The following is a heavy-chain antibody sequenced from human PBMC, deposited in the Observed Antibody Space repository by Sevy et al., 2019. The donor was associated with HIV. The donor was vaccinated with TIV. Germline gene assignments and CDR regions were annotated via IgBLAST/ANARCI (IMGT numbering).Heavy chain of an antibody. V-gene: IGHV3-11*01. CDR1: GFRFSDHD. Sequence: GGSLRLSCAASGFRFSDHDMSWIRQAPGKGLEWVAYVSRSGTIIYYADSVRGRFTISRANAKNPLFLQMNWLRVEDTAMYYCMCDYSGTYHKNYLAYGGQGTLVTVSS. D-gene: IGHD1-26*01. CDR2: VSRSGTII. J-gene: IGHJ4*02. CDR3: MCDYSGTYHKNYLAY.